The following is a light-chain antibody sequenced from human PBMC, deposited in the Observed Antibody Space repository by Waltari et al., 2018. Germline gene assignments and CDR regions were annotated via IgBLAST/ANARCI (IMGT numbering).Light chain of an antibody. CDR3: ETGGHGTWV. Sequence: QLVLTQSPSASAFLGASVKLTCTLSSGHSSNIIARLQQQPGKGPRYLMKVNSDGSHRKGDDIPDRFSGSSSGAERYLTISSLQSEDEADYYCETGGHGTWVFGGGTKLTVL. V-gene: IGLV4-69*01. CDR1: SGHSSNI. J-gene: IGLJ3*02. CDR2: VNSDGSH.